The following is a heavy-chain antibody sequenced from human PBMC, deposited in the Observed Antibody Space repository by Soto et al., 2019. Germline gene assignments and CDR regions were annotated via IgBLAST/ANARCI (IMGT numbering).Heavy chain of an antibody. CDR2: IIPILGIA. J-gene: IGHJ4*02. CDR3: ARDADTTGTSY. Sequence: ASVKVSCKASGYTFTSYGISWVRQAPGQGLEWMGRIIPILGIANYAQKFQGRVTITADKSTSTAYMELSSLRSEDTAVYYCARDADTTGTSYWGQGTLVTVSS. V-gene: IGHV1-69*04. D-gene: IGHD1-1*01. CDR1: GYTFTSYG.